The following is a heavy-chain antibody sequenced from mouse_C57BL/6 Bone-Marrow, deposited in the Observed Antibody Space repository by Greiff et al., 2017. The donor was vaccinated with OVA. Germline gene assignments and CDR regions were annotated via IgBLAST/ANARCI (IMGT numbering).Heavy chain of an antibody. CDR3: ARDGVDGYLAWFAY. CDR1: GFTFSDFY. J-gene: IGHJ3*01. D-gene: IGHD2-3*01. Sequence: DVMLVESGGGLVQSGRSLRLSCATSGFTFSDFYMEWVRQAPGKGLEWIAASRNKANDYTTEYSASVKGRFIVSRDTSQSILYLQMNALRAEDTAIYYCARDGVDGYLAWFAYWGQGTLVTVSA. V-gene: IGHV7-1*01. CDR2: SRNKANDYTT.